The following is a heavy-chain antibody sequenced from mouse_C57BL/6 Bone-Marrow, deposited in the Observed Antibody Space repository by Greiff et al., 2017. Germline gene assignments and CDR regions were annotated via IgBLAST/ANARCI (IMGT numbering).Heavy chain of an antibody. J-gene: IGHJ4*01. V-gene: IGHV1-64*01. D-gene: IGHD6-1*02. Sequence: VQLQQPGAELVKPGASVKLSCKASGYTFTSYWMHWVKQRPGQGLEWIGMIHPNSGSTNYNEKFKSKATLTVDKSSSTAYMQLSSLTSEDSAVYYCTTRQLDHYYAMDYWGQGTSVTVSS. CDR2: IHPNSGST. CDR3: TTRQLDHYYAMDY. CDR1: GYTFTSYW.